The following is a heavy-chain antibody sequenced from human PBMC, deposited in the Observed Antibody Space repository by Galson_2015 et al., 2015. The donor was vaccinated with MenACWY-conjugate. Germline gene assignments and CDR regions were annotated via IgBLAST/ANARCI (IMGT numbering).Heavy chain of an antibody. CDR1: GFTFSDYR. CDR2: LCGDGSGK. V-gene: IGHV3-74*01. CDR3: GRIGTPYNFGSP. D-gene: IGHD1-1*01. Sequence: SLRLSCAASGFTFSDYRMHWVRQAPGKGLVWVSRLCGDGSGKTYAGSVKGRFSISMDNAKTTLYLQMNSLRAEDTAMYYCGRIGTPYNFGSPWGQGTLVTVSS. J-gene: IGHJ5*02.